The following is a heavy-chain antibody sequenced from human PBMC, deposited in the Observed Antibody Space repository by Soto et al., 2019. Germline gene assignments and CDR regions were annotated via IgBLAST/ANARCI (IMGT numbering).Heavy chain of an antibody. D-gene: IGHD4-17*01. CDR1: GFTFRSYG. J-gene: IGHJ3*02. CDR3: AKDSHMTTVTDDSFDI. V-gene: IGHV3-30*18. Sequence: QVQLVESGGGVVQPGRSLRLSCAASGFTFRSYGMHWVRQAPGNGLEWVAVISYDGTEKYYADSVKGRFTISRDNSKNTLYLQMNSLRAEDTAVYYCAKDSHMTTVTDDSFDIRGQGTMVTVSS. CDR2: ISYDGTEK.